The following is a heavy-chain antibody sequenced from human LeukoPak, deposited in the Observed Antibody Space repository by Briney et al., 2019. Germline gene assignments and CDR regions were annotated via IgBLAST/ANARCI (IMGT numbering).Heavy chain of an antibody. J-gene: IGHJ3*02. CDR1: GFTFSSYD. CDR3: AGQARPGSAEGAFDI. Sequence: GESLRLSCAASGFTFSSYDMHWVRQDKGKGLEWVSAISTAGDPYYLGSVKGRFTISRENAKNSFYLQMNSLRAGDTAVYYCAGQARPGSAEGAFDIWGQGTMVTVSS. D-gene: IGHD2-2*01. CDR2: ISTAGDP. V-gene: IGHV3-13*05.